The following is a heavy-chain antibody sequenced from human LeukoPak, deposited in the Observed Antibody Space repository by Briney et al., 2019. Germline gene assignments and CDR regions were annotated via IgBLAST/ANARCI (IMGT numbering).Heavy chain of an antibody. CDR1: GFTFSTYN. CDR2: ITSSSSYI. CDR3: ARGLRTNDY. V-gene: IGHV3-21*01. D-gene: IGHD1-1*01. Sequence: PGGSLRLSCAASGFTFSTYNMNWVRQAPGKGLEWVSSITSSSSYIYYADSVKGRFTISRDNAKNSLYLQISSLRAEDTAVYYCARGLRTNDYWGQGTLVTVSS. J-gene: IGHJ4*02.